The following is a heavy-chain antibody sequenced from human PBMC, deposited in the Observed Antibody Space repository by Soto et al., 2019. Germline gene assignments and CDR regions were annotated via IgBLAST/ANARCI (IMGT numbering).Heavy chain of an antibody. D-gene: IGHD4-4*01. V-gene: IGHV1-18*01. CDR3: ARWEGKKYSNYEAGPYDY. J-gene: IGHJ4*02. CDR1: GYTFTSYV. CDR2: ISAYNGNT. Sequence: ASVKVSCKASGYTFTSYVISWVRQAPGQGLEWMGWISAYNGNTNYAQKLQGRVTMTTDTSTSTAYMELRSLRSDDTAVYYCARWEGKKYSNYEAGPYDYWGQGTLVTVSS.